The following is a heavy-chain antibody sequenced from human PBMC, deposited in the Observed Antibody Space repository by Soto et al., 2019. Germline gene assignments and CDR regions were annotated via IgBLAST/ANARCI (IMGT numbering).Heavy chain of an antibody. V-gene: IGHV1-24*01. J-gene: IGHJ6*02. D-gene: IGHD1-7*01. Sequence: SVKVSCKASGYTFTSYDINWVRQATGQGLEWMGGFDPEDGETIYAQKFQGRVTMTEDTSTDTAYMELSSLRSEDTAVYYCATGVGITGTTFLNYYYYGMDVWGQGTTVTVSS. CDR1: GYTFTSYD. CDR3: ATGVGITGTTFLNYYYYGMDV. CDR2: FDPEDGET.